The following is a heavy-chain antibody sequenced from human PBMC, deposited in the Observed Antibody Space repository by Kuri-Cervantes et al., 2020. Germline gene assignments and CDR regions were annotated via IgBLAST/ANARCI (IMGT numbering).Heavy chain of an antibody. CDR1: GFTFDDYA. CDR2: ITSTSNYI. Sequence: GGSLRLSCAASGFTFDDYAMHWVRQAPGKGLEWVSSITSTSNYIYYADSVKGRFTISRDNAKNSLYLQMNSLRAEDTAVYYCAPGRWFMELGPYYWGQGTLVTVSS. J-gene: IGHJ4*02. CDR3: APGRWFMELGPYY. V-gene: IGHV3-21*01. D-gene: IGHD2-15*01.